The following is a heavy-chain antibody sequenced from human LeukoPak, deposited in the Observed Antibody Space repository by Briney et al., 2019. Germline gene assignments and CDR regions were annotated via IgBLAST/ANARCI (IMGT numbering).Heavy chain of an antibody. D-gene: IGHD3-22*01. CDR2: ISSSGSTI. Sequence: GGSLRLSCAASGFTFSSYEMNWVRQAPGKGLEWVSYISSSGSTIYYADSVKGRFTTSRDNAKNSLYLQMNSLRAEDTAVYYCARDYYDSSGPDWEALLAMDVWGKGTTVTISS. V-gene: IGHV3-48*03. CDR3: ARDYYDSSGPDWEALLAMDV. J-gene: IGHJ6*03. CDR1: GFTFSSYE.